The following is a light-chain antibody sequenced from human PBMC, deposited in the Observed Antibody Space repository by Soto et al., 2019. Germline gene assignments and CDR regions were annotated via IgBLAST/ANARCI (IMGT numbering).Light chain of an antibody. V-gene: IGKV1-33*01. CDR3: QQYHNLPPIT. Sequence: DIQMTQSPSSLSAAVGDRVTITCQASQDIGNYLNWYQQKPGQAPKLLLYDASNLQRGVPSRFSGSGSGTHFTFTINSLLPEDIATYYCQQYHNLPPITFGQGTRLEIK. CDR2: DAS. J-gene: IGKJ5*01. CDR1: QDIGNY.